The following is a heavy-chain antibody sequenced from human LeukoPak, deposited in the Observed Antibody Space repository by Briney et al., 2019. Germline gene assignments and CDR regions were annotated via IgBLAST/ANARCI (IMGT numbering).Heavy chain of an antibody. V-gene: IGHV1-69*13. CDR1: GGTFSSYA. CDR3: ARQGSGWYYFDY. Sequence: GALVKVSCKASGGTFSSYAISWVRQAPGQGLEWMGGIIPIFGTANYAQKFQGRVTITADESTSTAYMELSSLRSEDTAVYYCARQGSGWYYFDYWGQGTLVTVSS. D-gene: IGHD6-19*01. CDR2: IIPIFGTA. J-gene: IGHJ4*02.